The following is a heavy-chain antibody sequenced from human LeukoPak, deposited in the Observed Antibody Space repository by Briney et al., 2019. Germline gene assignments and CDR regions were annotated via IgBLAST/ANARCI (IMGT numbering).Heavy chain of an antibody. Sequence: GGSLRLSCAYSGFTFRSHGMSWVRQAPGKGLEWVSGINWNGGSTGYADSVKGRFTISRDNAKNSLYLQMNSLRAEDTAVYYCARDSNYYGGVAFDIWGQGTMVTVSS. CDR3: ARDSNYYGGVAFDI. CDR1: GFTFRSHG. D-gene: IGHD3-10*01. J-gene: IGHJ3*02. V-gene: IGHV3-20*04. CDR2: INWNGGST.